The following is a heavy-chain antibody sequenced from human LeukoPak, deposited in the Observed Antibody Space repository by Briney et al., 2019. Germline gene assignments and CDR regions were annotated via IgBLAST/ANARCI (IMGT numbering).Heavy chain of an antibody. CDR1: GVTFSDSA. J-gene: IGHJ4*02. Sequence: PGGALRLSCEASGVTFSDSAMSWVRQMSGRGLEWVSLISASGGNSYYAEWVKGRFTVSRDSSNCMLHLHMNSLRAEETAVYYCAIDIEFSGGGEGTLVTV. D-gene: IGHD2-15*01. V-gene: IGHV3-23*01. CDR2: ISASGGNS. CDR3: AIDIEFSG.